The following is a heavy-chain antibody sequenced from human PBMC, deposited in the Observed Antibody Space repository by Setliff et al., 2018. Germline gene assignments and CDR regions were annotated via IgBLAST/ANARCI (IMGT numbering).Heavy chain of an antibody. J-gene: IGHJ4*02. V-gene: IGHV3-23*01. D-gene: IGHD3-22*01. CDR1: GFTFNAYA. Sequence: PGGSLRLSCAASGFTFNAYAMSWVRQAPGKGLEWVSGISRGGNTYYADSVKGRFTISRDNSKNTLYLQMNSLRAEDTAVYYCGNKGSSDYCARSFSRREKFLLDYWGQGALVTVSS. CDR2: ISRGGNT. CDR3: GNKGSSDYCARSFSRREKFLLDY.